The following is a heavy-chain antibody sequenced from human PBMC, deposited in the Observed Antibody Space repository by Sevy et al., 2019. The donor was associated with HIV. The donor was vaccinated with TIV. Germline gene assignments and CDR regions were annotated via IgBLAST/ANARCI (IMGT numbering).Heavy chain of an antibody. V-gene: IGHV3-30-3*01. CDR1: GFTFRTYA. Sequence: GGSLRLSCAASGFTFRTYAFHWVRQAPGRGLEWIGIISSNGANGLYATSVRGRFTISRDNSMNILYLQRTSLTPDDTAVYYCARGPEWELTSFLSHWGQGTLVTVSS. J-gene: IGHJ4*02. CDR3: ARGPEWELTSFLSH. D-gene: IGHD1-26*01. CDR2: ISSNGANG.